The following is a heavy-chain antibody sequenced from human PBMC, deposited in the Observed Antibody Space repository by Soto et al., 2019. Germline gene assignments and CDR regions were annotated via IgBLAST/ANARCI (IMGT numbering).Heavy chain of an antibody. CDR3: ARGYCSSTSCQPRNWFDS. CDR1: GGSISSSSYY. Sequence: PSETLSLTCTVSGGSISSSSYYWGWIRQPPGKGLEWIGSIYYSGSTYYNPSLKSRVTISVDTSKNQFSLKLSSVTAADTAVYYCARGYCSSTSCQPRNWFDSWGQGTLVTVSS. D-gene: IGHD2-2*01. J-gene: IGHJ5*01. V-gene: IGHV4-39*01. CDR2: IYYSGST.